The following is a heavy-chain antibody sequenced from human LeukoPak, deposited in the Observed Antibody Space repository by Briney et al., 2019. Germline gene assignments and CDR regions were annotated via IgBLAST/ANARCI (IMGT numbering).Heavy chain of an antibody. CDR1: GYTFTGYY. J-gene: IGHJ5*02. V-gene: IGHV1-2*02. CDR2: INPNSGGT. Sequence: ASVKVSCKASGYTFTGYYMHWVRQAPGQGLEWMGWINPNSGGTNYAQKFQGRVTMTRDTSISTAYMELSRLRSDDTAVYYCAREGIAAAEVWFDPWGQGTLVTVSS. D-gene: IGHD6-13*01. CDR3: AREGIAAAEVWFDP.